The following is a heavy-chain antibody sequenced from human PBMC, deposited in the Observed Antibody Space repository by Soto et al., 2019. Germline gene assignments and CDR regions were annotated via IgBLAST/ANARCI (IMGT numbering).Heavy chain of an antibody. CDR1: GGSLSGYF. D-gene: IGHD3-9*01. Sequence: SETLSLTGTGSGGSLSGYFWSWIRHPPGKGLEWIGYIYYSVSTNYTPSLKSRVTMSVDTSKNQISLKLRSVTAADTAVYYCARDQVGSHYDILTGPPDYGMDVWGQGATVTVSS. CDR3: ARDQVGSHYDILTGPPDYGMDV. J-gene: IGHJ6*02. CDR2: IYYSVST. V-gene: IGHV4-59*01.